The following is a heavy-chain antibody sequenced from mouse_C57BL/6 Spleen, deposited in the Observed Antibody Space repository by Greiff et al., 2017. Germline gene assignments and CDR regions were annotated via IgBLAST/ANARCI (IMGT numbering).Heavy chain of an antibody. D-gene: IGHD1-1*01. Sequence: QVQLKQPGAELVRPGSSVKLSCKASGYTFTSYWMHWVKQRPIQGLEWIGNIDPSDSETHYNQKFKDKATLTVDKSSSTAYMQLSSLTSEDSAVYYGARNPSYGSSYGYFDVWGTGTTVTVSS. CDR2: IDPSDSET. V-gene: IGHV1-52*01. CDR3: ARNPSYGSSYGYFDV. J-gene: IGHJ1*03. CDR1: GYTFTSYW.